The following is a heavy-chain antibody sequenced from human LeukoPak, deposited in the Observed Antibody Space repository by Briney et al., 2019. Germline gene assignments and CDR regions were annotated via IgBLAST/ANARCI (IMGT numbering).Heavy chain of an antibody. V-gene: IGHV3-48*01. D-gene: IGHD1-1*01. CDR3: ARGSQLRGQNWFDP. CDR2: ISSSSSTI. J-gene: IGHJ5*02. Sequence: GSLRLSCAASGFTFSSYSMNWVRQAPGKGLEWVSYISSSSSTIYYADSVKGRFTISRDNAKNSLYLQMNSLRAEDTAVYYCARGSQLRGQNWFDPWGQGTLVTVSS. CDR1: GFTFSSYS.